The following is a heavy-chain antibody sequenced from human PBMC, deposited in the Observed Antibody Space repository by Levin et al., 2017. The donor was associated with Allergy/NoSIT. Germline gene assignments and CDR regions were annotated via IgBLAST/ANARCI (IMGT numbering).Heavy chain of an antibody. CDR2: IKQDGSEK. CDR3: ARVGITMVRGVDYYYGMDV. CDR1: GFTFSSYW. J-gene: IGHJ6*02. V-gene: IGHV3-7*01. D-gene: IGHD3-10*01. Sequence: GGSLRLSCAASGFTFSSYWMSWVRQAPGKGLEWVANIKQDGSEKYYVDSVKGRFTISRDNAKNSLYLQMNSLRAEDTAVYYCARVGITMVRGVDYYYGMDVWGQGTTVTVSS.